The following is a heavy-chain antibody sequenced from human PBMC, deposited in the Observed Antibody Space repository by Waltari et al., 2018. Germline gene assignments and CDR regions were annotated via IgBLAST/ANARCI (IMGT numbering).Heavy chain of an antibody. V-gene: IGHV1-3*01. CDR1: GYTFTSYA. D-gene: IGHD6-13*01. J-gene: IGHJ4*02. CDR3: ARREIAAAGRGLDY. Sequence: KPGASVKVSCKASGYTFTSYAMHWVRQAPGQRLEWMGWINAGNGNTKYSQKFQGRVTITRDTSASTAYMELSSLRSEDTAVYYCARREIAAAGRGLDYWGQGTLVTVSS. CDR2: INAGNGNT.